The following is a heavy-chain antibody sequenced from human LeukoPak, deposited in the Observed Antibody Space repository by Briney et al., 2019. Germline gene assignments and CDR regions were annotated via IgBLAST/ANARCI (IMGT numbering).Heavy chain of an antibody. J-gene: IGHJ4*02. CDR1: GFTFSSYS. CDR3: AKYPPTTVTTPDY. V-gene: IGHV3-21*04. D-gene: IGHD4-17*01. Sequence: GGSLRLSCAASGFTFSSYSMNWVRQAPGKGLEWVSYISSSSSYIYYADSVKGRFTISRDNAKNSLYLQMNSLRAEDTAVYYCAKYPPTTVTTPDYWGQGTLVTVSS. CDR2: ISSSSSYI.